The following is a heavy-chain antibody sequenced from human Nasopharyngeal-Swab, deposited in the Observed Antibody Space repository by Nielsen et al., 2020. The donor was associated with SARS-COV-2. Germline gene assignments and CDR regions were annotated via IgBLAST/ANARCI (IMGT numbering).Heavy chain of an antibody. CDR2: ISVYNGNT. V-gene: IGHV1-18*01. CDR3: ARVPEGYGDYGYYYYYVDV. CDR1: GYTFTTYG. Sequence: ASAKVFCKAFGYTFTTYGIIWVRQAPGQGLEWMGWISVYNGNTNYAQKLQGRVTMTTDTSTSTAYMELRSLRSDDTAVYYCARVPEGYGDYGYYYYYVDVWGKGTTVTVSS. J-gene: IGHJ6*03. D-gene: IGHD4-17*01.